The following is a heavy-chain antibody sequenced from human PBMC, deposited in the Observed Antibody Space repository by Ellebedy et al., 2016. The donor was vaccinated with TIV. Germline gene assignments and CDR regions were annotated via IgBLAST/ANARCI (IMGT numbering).Heavy chain of an antibody. Sequence: PGGSLRLSCAASGFTFSSYGMHWVRQAPGKGLEWVAVISYDGRNKKYVDSVKGRFTISRENSKNTLYLQMNSLRAEDTAVYYCAKQSGWGYYDSSGYLFFDYWGQGTLVTVSS. CDR1: GFTFSSYG. J-gene: IGHJ4*02. D-gene: IGHD3-22*01. V-gene: IGHV3-30*18. CDR3: AKQSGWGYYDSSGYLFFDY. CDR2: ISYDGRNK.